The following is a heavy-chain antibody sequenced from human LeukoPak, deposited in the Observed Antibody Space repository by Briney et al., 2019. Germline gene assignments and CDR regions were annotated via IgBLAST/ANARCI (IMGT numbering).Heavy chain of an antibody. J-gene: IGHJ4*02. D-gene: IGHD3-3*01. CDR3: ANLAYYDFWSGSLIDY. CDR1: GFTVSSNY. V-gene: IGHV3-53*01. Sequence: PGGSLRLSCAASGFTVSSNYMSWVRQAPGKGLEWVSVIYSGGSTYYADSVKGRFTISRHNSKNTLYLQMNSLRAEDTAVYYCANLAYYDFWSGSLIDYWGQGTLVTVSS. CDR2: IYSGGST.